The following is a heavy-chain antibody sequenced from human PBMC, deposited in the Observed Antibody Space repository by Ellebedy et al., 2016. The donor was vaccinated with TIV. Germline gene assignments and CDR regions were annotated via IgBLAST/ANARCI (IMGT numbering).Heavy chain of an antibody. Sequence: AASVKVSCKASRDAFITYYVHWVRQAPGQGLDWLGTINPSGGETNYAQKFQGRVTMTTDTSTGTVYMELSSLSSEDTAVYYCARDGYGNTNDYWGQGTPVTVSS. CDR2: INPSGGET. D-gene: IGHD5-18*01. V-gene: IGHV1-46*01. J-gene: IGHJ4*02. CDR1: RDAFITYY. CDR3: ARDGYGNTNDY.